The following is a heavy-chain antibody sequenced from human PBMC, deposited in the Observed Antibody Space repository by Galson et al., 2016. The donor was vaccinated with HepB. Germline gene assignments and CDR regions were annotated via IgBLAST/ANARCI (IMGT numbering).Heavy chain of an antibody. CDR2: IYYSGST. CDR3: SRSGRLAIAAAGLTDY. Sequence: TLSLTCTVSGGSISSGAYYWSWIRQHPGKGLEWIGYIYYSGSTYYNPSLKSRVTISVGTSKNQFSLKLSSVTAADTAVYYCSRSGRLAIAAAGLTDYWGQGTLDTVSS. V-gene: IGHV4-31*03. CDR1: GGSISSGAYY. D-gene: IGHD6-13*01. J-gene: IGHJ4*02.